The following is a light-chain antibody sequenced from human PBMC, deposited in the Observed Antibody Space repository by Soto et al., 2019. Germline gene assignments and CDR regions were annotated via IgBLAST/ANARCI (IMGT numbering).Light chain of an antibody. CDR1: QSIGNNY. CDR2: GAS. Sequence: DIVLTQSPGTLSLSPGERATLSCRASQSIGNNYLAWYQQKPGQAPRLLIYGASIRAIDIPDRFSGSGSGTVFTLTISGLEPEDFAVYYCQHYGSSYTFGQGTKVEIK. V-gene: IGKV3-20*01. CDR3: QHYGSSYT. J-gene: IGKJ2*01.